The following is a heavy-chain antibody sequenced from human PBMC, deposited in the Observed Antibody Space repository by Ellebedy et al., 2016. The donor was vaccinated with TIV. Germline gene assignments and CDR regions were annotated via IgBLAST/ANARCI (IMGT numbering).Heavy chain of an antibody. CDR1: GFNFSPYV. V-gene: IGHV3-74*01. CDR3: ARDVYSRGDY. J-gene: IGHJ4*02. CDR2: ISSDGTTT. Sequence: GESLKISXAASGFNFSPYVMTWVRQAPGKGLVWVSRISSDGTTTIYADSVKGRFTISRDNAKNTLYLQMDTLRGEDTAVYYCARDVYSRGDYWGQGTLVTVSS. D-gene: IGHD6-13*01.